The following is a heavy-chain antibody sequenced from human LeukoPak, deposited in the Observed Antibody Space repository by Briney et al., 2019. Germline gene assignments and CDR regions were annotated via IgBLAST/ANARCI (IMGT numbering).Heavy chain of an antibody. CDR3: ARDLGYSSGWYGPLPPDAFDI. J-gene: IGHJ3*02. D-gene: IGHD6-19*01. Sequence: SQTLSLTCAISGDSVSSNSAAWNWIRQSPSRGLEWLGRTYYRSKWYNDYAVSVKSRITINPDTSKNQFSLQLNSVTPEDTAVYYCARDLGYSSGWYGPLPPDAFDIWAKGQWSPSLQ. CDR2: TYYRSKWYN. CDR1: GDSVSSNSAA. V-gene: IGHV6-1*01.